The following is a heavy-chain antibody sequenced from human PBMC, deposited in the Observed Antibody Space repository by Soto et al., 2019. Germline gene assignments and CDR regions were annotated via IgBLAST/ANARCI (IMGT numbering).Heavy chain of an antibody. CDR3: ARGPIGYCSSTSCYTGIVWFDP. V-gene: IGHV4-30-2*01. Sequence: PSETLSLTCAVSGGSISSGGYSWSWIRQPPGKGLEWIGYIYHSGSTYYNPSLKSRVTISVDRSKNQFSLKLSSVTAADTAVYYCARGPIGYCSSTSCYTGIVWFDPWGQRTLVTVSS. D-gene: IGHD2-2*02. CDR1: GGSISSGGYS. J-gene: IGHJ5*02. CDR2: IYHSGST.